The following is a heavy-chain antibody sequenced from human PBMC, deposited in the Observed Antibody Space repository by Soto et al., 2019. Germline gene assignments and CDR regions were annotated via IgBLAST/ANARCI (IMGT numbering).Heavy chain of an antibody. J-gene: IGHJ5*02. CDR2: ISSNSAYI. CDR3: TRDASRDSSARGWFDP. V-gene: IGHV3-21*01. CDR1: GFTFLSFT. D-gene: IGHD6-13*01. Sequence: WGSLRLSCAASGFTFLSFTINWCRHSPFKGLEWVSTISSNSAYIYYTDALRGRFTISRDNAKNSLHLQMNSLRAEDTAVYYCTRDASRDSSARGWFDPWGPGTLVTVSS.